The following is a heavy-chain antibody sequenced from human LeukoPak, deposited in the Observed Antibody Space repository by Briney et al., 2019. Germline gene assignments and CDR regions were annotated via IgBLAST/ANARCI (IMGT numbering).Heavy chain of an antibody. J-gene: IGHJ4*02. V-gene: IGHV1-69*04. Sequence: AASVKVSCKASGGTFSSYAISWVRQAPGQGLEWMGKVNPTSGISTYAQEFQGRVTMTRDTSTSTVYMELSSLRSDDAAVYFCARGRGYCSGSACYGSDYWGQGTLVTVSS. CDR3: ARGRGYCSGSACYGSDY. CDR1: GGTFSSYA. D-gene: IGHD2-2*01. CDR2: VNPTSGIS.